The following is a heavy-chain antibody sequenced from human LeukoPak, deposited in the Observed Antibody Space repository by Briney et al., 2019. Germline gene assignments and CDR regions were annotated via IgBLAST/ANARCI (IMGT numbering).Heavy chain of an antibody. D-gene: IGHD1-26*01. J-gene: IGHJ3*02. CDR1: GFTFSSYA. CDR2: ISGSGGST. CDR3: AKDLSFSGGSQDAFDI. Sequence: GGSLRLSCAASGFTFSSYAMSWVRQIPGKGLEWVSAISGSGGSTYYADSVKGRFTISRDNSKNTLYLQMNSLRAEDTAVYYCAKDLSFSGGSQDAFDIWGQGTMVTVSS. V-gene: IGHV3-23*01.